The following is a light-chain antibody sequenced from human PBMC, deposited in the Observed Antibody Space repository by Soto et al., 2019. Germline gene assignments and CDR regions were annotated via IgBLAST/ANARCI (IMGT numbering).Light chain of an antibody. CDR2: EVS. CDR1: SSDVGIYNR. V-gene: IGLV2-18*02. Sequence: SALTQPPSVSGSPGQSVTISCTGTSSDVGIYNRVSWYQQPPGTAPKLMIYEVSNRPSGVPDRFSGSKSGNTASLTISGLQAEDEADYYCNSFTTSGTYVFGTGTKLTVL. J-gene: IGLJ1*01. CDR3: NSFTTSGTYV.